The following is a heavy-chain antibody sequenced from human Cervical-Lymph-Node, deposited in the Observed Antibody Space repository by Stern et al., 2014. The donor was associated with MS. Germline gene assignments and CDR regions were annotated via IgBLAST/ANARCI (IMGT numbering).Heavy chain of an antibody. CDR3: SRYGVGALDF. J-gene: IGHJ4*02. Sequence: QVQLVQSGAEVKKPGASVNISCKASGYTFTDYAIHWVRQAPGQSLEWMGWISAGDANTKYSQKFQDRITITRDTSARTAYMALGSLRSEDTATYYCSRYGVGALDFLGQGSLVTVSS. V-gene: IGHV1-3*01. D-gene: IGHD1-26*01. CDR1: GYTFTDYA. CDR2: ISAGDANT.